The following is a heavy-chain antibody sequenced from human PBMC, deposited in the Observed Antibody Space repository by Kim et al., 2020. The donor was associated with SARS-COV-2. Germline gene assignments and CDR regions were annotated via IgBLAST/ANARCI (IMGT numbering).Heavy chain of an antibody. CDR3: ATTFSFSNSLYYFDY. CDR1: GYTSSNYG. J-gene: IGHJ4*02. V-gene: IGHV1-18*04. Sequence: ASVKVSCKVSGYTSSNYGISWVRQAPGQGLEWMGWINTLSLHTNSVDKFQDRVTMTTVPSTNTVSMELRSLTSDDTAVYYCATTFSFSNSLYYFDYWCQGTLVTVSS. D-gene: IGHD6-13*01. CDR2: INTLSLHT.